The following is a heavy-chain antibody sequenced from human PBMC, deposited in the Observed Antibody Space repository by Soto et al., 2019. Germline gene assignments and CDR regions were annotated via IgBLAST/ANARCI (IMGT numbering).Heavy chain of an antibody. CDR2: IYHSGST. Sequence: QLQLQESGSGLVKPSQTLSLTCAVSGGSISSGGYSWSWIRQPPGKGLEWIGYIYHSGSTDYNPYLKSRVNISVDRTKDQFSLKLSSVTAADTAVYYCARAIGWFGALLGGYYFDYWGQGTLVTVSS. D-gene: IGHD3-10*01. V-gene: IGHV4-30-2*01. J-gene: IGHJ4*02. CDR3: ARAIGWFGALLGGYYFDY. CDR1: GGSISSGGYS.